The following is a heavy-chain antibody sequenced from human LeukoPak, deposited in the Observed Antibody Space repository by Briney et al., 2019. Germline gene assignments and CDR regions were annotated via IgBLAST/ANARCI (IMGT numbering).Heavy chain of an antibody. J-gene: IGHJ4*02. Sequence: SVKVSCKASGYTFTSYAMNWVRQAPGQGLEWMGGIIPIFGTANYAQKFQGRVTITADESTSTAYMELSSLRSEDTAVYYCARDSGRTTGTGRDFDYWGQGTLVTVSS. CDR3: ARDSGRTTGTGRDFDY. CDR2: IIPIFGTA. D-gene: IGHD1-1*01. V-gene: IGHV1-69*13. CDR1: GYTFTSYA.